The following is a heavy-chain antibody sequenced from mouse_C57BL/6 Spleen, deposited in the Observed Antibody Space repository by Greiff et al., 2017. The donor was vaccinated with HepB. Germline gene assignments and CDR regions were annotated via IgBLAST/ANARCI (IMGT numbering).Heavy chain of an antibody. J-gene: IGHJ3*01. D-gene: IGHD3-3*01. CDR1: GYTFTSYW. CDR3: ARWGGDGFAY. CDR2: IDPSDSYT. V-gene: IGHV1-59*01. Sequence: QVQLKQPGAELVRPGTSVKLSCKASGYTFTSYWMHWVKQRPGQGLEWIGVIDPSDSYTNYNQKFKGKATLTVDTSSSPDYLQLSSLTSEDSAVYYCARWGGDGFAYWGQGTLVTVSA.